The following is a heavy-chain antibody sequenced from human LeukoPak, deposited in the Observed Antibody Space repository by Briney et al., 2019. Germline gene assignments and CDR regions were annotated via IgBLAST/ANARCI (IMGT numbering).Heavy chain of an antibody. V-gene: IGHV1-69*13. CDR1: GGTFSSYA. CDR2: IIPIFGTA. J-gene: IGHJ4*02. CDR3: ARGAGSGYSYGYVFDY. Sequence: SVKVSCKDSGGTFSSYAISWVRQAPGQGLEWMGGIIPIFGTANYAQKFQGRVTITADESTSTAYMELSSLRSEDTAVYYCARGAGSGYSYGYVFDYWGQGTLVTVSS. D-gene: IGHD5-18*01.